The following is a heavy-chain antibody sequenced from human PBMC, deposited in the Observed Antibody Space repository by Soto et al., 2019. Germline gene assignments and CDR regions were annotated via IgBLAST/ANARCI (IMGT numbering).Heavy chain of an antibody. CDR2: ISGSGRTT. D-gene: IGHD2-2*01. CDR1: GFTFSDYA. V-gene: IGHV3-23*01. J-gene: IGHJ6*03. Sequence: PGGSLRLSCAASGFTFSDYAMTWVRQAPGKGLEWVSAISGSGRTTYYADSVKGRFTISRDNSKNTLNLQMSSLRVEDTAVYYCANYQLQSFLFYYHMDVWGKGTTVTVSS. CDR3: ANYQLQSFLFYYHMDV.